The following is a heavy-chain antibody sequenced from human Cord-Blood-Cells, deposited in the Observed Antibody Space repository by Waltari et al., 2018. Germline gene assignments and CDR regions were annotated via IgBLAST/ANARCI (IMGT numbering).Heavy chain of an antibody. CDR2: INAGNGNT. Sequence: APGQRLEWMGWINAGNGNTKYSQKFQGRVTITRDTSASTAYMELSSLRSEDTAVYYCARDQYDSSGYYYYWGQGTLVTVSS. D-gene: IGHD3-22*01. CDR3: ARDQYDSSGYYYY. J-gene: IGHJ4*02. V-gene: IGHV1-3*01.